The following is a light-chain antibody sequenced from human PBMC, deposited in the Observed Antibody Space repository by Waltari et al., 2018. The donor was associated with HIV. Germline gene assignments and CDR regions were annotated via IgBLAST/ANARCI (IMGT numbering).Light chain of an antibody. J-gene: IGLJ3*02. CDR2: EVN. CDR1: SSDVGDSNY. CDR3: SSYVGSNRV. Sequence: QSALTQPPSASGSPGPSVTISCTGISSDVGDSNYVSWYQQHPGKAPQLMIYEVNKRPSGVPDRFSGSKSGNTASLTVSGLQAEDEADYYCSSYVGSNRVFGGGTKLTVL. V-gene: IGLV2-8*01.